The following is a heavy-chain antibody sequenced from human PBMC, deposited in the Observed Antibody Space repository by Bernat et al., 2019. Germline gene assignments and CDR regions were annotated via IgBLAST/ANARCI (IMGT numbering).Heavy chain of an antibody. CDR1: GGSITNYY. J-gene: IGHJ4*02. CDR3: VRGPVRYYFDY. Sequence: QVQLQESGPGLVKPSDTLSLTCTVSGGSITNYYRSWIRQPPGKGLEWIGYIYYSGSTTYNPSLNSRVTISVDTSKNQFSLKLSSVTAADTAVYYCVRGPVRYYFDYWGQGALVTVSS. V-gene: IGHV4-59*07. D-gene: IGHD3-16*01. CDR2: IYYSGST.